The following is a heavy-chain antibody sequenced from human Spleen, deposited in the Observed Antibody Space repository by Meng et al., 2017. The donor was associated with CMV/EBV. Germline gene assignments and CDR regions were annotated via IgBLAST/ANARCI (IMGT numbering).Heavy chain of an antibody. CDR1: GFTFSTYA. D-gene: IGHD1-26*01. CDR3: ARANSDVGIVTKAFYYYGMDV. V-gene: IGHV3-48*03. Sequence: GGSLRLSCAASGFTFSTYAMNWVRQAPGKGLEWVSYISSGGGTISYADSVKGRFTISRDNAKNSLYLQMNSLRAEDTAIYYCARANSDVGIVTKAFYYYGMDVWGQGTTVTVSS. J-gene: IGHJ6*02. CDR2: ISSGGGTI.